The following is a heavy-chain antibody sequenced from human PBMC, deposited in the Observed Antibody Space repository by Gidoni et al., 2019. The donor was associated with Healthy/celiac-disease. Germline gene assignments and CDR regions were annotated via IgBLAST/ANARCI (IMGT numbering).Heavy chain of an antibody. V-gene: IGHV1-46*01. D-gene: IGHD6-19*01. CDR2: INPSGGST. CDR3: ARDRYSSGWYVSYPMDV. Sequence: QVQLVQSGAEVKKPGASVKVSCKASGYTFTSYYMHWVRQAPGQGLEWMGIINPSGGSTSYAQKFQGRVTMTRDTSTSTVYMELSSLRSEDTAVYYCARDRYSSGWYVSYPMDVLGQGTTVTVSS. J-gene: IGHJ6*02. CDR1: GYTFTSYY.